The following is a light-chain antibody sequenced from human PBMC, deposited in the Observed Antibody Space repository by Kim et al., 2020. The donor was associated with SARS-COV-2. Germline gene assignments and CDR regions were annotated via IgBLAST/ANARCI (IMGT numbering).Light chain of an antibody. CDR2: EDN. Sequence: GKTATTSSTGSSGSLASNYVQWYQQRPGSAPTTVIYEDNQRPSGVPDRFSGSIDSSSNSASLTISGLKTEDEADYYCQSYDSSNQVFGGGTQLTVL. V-gene: IGLV6-57*02. J-gene: IGLJ2*01. CDR3: QSYDSSNQV. CDR1: SGSLASNY.